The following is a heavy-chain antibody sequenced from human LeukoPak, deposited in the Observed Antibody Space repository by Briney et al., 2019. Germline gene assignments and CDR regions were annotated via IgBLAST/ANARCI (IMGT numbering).Heavy chain of an antibody. CDR2: IYTSGST. J-gene: IGHJ4*02. CDR3: ARDAPGITN. Sequence: SETLSLTCTVSGGSISSGSYYWSWIRQPAGKGLEWIGRIYTSGSTNYNPSLKSRVTISVDTSKNQFSLKLSSVTAADTAVYYCARDAPGITNWGQGTLVTVSS. V-gene: IGHV4-61*02. D-gene: IGHD3-10*01. CDR1: GGSISSGSYY.